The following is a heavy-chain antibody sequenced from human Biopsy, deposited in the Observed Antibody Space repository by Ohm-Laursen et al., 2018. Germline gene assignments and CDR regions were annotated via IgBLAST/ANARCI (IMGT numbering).Heavy chain of an antibody. CDR2: ISDSGST. D-gene: IGHD2-15*01. V-gene: IGHV4-59*08. J-gene: IGHJ4*02. CDR1: GGSISSFY. Sequence: SETLSPTWAVSGGSISSFYWTWIRQPPGKGPEWIGDISDSGSTNYKPSLKSRVIISVYTSKNKFSLNLSSVTAADTAVYYCARRGSGGRSFDHWGQGTLVTVSS. CDR3: ARRGSGGRSFDH.